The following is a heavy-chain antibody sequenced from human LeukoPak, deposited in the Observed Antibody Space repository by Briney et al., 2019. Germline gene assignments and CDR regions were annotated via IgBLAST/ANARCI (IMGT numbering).Heavy chain of an antibody. Sequence: SETLSLTCTVSGGSISSYYWSWIRQPPGKGLEWIGYIYYSGSTNYNPSLKSRVTISVDTSKNQFSLKLSSVTAADTAVYYCARVTLDAFDIWGQGTMVTVSS. CDR2: IYYSGST. V-gene: IGHV4-59*12. J-gene: IGHJ3*02. CDR3: ARVTLDAFDI. CDR1: GGSISSYY.